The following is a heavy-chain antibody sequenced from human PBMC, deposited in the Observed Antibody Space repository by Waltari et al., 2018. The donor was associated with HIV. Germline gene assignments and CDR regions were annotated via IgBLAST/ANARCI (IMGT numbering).Heavy chain of an antibody. J-gene: IGHJ6*02. CDR2: IYWDNDN. V-gene: IGHV2-5*02. CDR1: GFSLSTSGVG. Sequence: QITLKESGPTLVKPTQTLTLTCTFSGFSLSTSGVGVGWIRQPPGKAPEWLALIYWDNDNRYSPTLKSRLTITKETSKNQVVLTMTNMDPVDTATYYCVHTTGLYCTTTYCRTFYSGKDVWGQGTTVTVSS. CDR3: VHTTGLYCTTTYCRTFYSGKDV. D-gene: IGHD2-8*01.